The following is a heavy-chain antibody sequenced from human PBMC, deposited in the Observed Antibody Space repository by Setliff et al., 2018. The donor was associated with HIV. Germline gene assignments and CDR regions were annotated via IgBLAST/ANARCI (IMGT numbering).Heavy chain of an antibody. CDR2: IYYSGST. D-gene: IGHD1-1*01. J-gene: IGHJ6*03. V-gene: IGHV4-59*12. CDR3: ATGRLYYYMDV. CDR1: GGSISSYY. Sequence: SETLSLTCTVSGGSISSYYWSWIRQPSGKGLEWIGYIYYSGSTNYNPSLKSRVTISLDTSYNQFSLKVKSVTGADTAVYYCATGRLYYYMDVWGKGTKVTVSS.